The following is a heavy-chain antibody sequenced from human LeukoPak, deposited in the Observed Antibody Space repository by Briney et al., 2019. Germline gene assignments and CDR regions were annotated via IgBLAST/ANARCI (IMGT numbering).Heavy chain of an antibody. CDR2: ISGSGGST. Sequence: GGSLRLSCAASGFTFSSYAMSWVRQAPGKGLEWVSAISGSGGSTYYADSEKGRFTISRDNSKNTLYLQMNSLRAEDTAVYYWAKGGYCSGGSCYYFDYWGQGTLVTVSS. J-gene: IGHJ4*02. CDR1: GFTFSSYA. V-gene: IGHV3-23*01. CDR3: AKGGYCSGGSCYYFDY. D-gene: IGHD2-15*01.